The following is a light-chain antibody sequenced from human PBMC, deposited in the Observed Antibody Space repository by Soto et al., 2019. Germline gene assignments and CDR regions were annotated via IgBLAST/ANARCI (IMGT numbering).Light chain of an antibody. CDR2: GAS. J-gene: IGKJ5*01. V-gene: IGKV3-15*01. Sequence: EIVMTQSPATMSVSPGERATLSCRASQSVRSNLAWYQQKPGQAPRLLIYGASTRATGIPARFSGSGSGTEFTLTVSSLQSEYFAVYYCQQYNNWPPITFGQGTRLAIK. CDR3: QQYNNWPPIT. CDR1: QSVRSN.